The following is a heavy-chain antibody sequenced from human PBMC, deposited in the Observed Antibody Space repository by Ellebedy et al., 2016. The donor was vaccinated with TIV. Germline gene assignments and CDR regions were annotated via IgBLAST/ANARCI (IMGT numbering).Heavy chain of an antibody. J-gene: IGHJ4*02. V-gene: IGHV4-59*01. CDR1: GGSIRNYY. Sequence: MPSETLSLTCTVSGGSIRNYYCTWIRQPPGKGLEWIGHMYYSGSSNYNPSLKSRVTMSIDTSKNQFSLKMSSVTAAAPAVYYCAASESADSDYWGPGTLVTVSS. CDR2: MYYSGSS. D-gene: IGHD2-2*01. CDR3: AASESADSDY.